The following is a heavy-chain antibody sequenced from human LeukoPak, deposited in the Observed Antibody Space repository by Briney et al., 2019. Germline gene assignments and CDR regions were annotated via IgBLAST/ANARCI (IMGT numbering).Heavy chain of an antibody. V-gene: IGHV1-8*01. CDR3: ARGPPEFYYYYYGMDV. CDR2: MNPNSGNT. Sequence: ASVKVSCKASGHTFTSYDINWVRQATGQGLEWMGWMNPNSGNTGYAQKFQGRATMTRNTSISTAYMELSSLRSEDTAVYYCARGPPEFYYYYYGMDVWGQGTTVTVSS. D-gene: IGHD1-14*01. J-gene: IGHJ6*02. CDR1: GHTFTSYD.